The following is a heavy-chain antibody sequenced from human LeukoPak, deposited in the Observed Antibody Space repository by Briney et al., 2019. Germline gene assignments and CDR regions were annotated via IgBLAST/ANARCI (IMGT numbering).Heavy chain of an antibody. CDR2: IYYSRST. V-gene: IGHV4-59*01. Sequence: PSETLSLTCTVSGGSISSYYWSWIRQPPGKGLEWIGYIYYSRSTNYNPSLKSRVTISVDTSKNQFSLKLSSVTAADTAVYYCARVVGAYDFWSGSSPSYFDYWGQGTLVTVSS. J-gene: IGHJ4*02. D-gene: IGHD3-3*01. CDR3: ARVVGAYDFWSGSSPSYFDY. CDR1: GGSISSYY.